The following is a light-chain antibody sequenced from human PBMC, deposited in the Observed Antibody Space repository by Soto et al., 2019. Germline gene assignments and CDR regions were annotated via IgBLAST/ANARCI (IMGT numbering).Light chain of an antibody. CDR1: SSHIGNNY. CDR2: DNN. CDR3: GTWDSSLSAFV. V-gene: IGLV1-51*01. Sequence: QSVLTQPPSVSAAPGQKVTSSCSGSSSHIGNNYVSWYQQLPGTAPKLLIYDNNKRPSGIPDRFSGSKSGTSATLGITGLQTGDEADYYCGTWDSSLSAFVFGGGTKLTVL. J-gene: IGLJ3*02.